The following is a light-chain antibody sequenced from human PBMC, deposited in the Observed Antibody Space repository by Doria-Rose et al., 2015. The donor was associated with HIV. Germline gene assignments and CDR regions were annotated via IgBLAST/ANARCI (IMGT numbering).Light chain of an antibody. CDR1: SSDVGAYNY. J-gene: IGLJ1*01. V-gene: IGLV2-14*01. Sequence: ALTQPASVSGSPGQSITISCTGTSSDVGAYNYVSWYQQHPGRAPKLMIYDVGKRPSGVSNRFSGSKSGNTASLTIFGLQAEDEADYYCGSYTSSTFYVFGTGTKVAVL. CDR2: DVG. CDR3: GSYTSSTFYV.